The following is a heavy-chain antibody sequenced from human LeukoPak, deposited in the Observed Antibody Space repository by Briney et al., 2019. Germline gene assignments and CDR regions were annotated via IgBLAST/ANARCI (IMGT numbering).Heavy chain of an antibody. CDR1: GGSVSSSSYF. V-gene: IGHV4-39*01. D-gene: IGHD4-23*01. Sequence: SETLSLTCTVSGGSVSSSSYFWGWIRQPPGKGLEWIGTMFYSGSTHYYPSLKSRVTISVDTSKNQFFLKLNSVTAADTAVYYCARGVGSNLLQGVDPWGQGTLVTVSS. CDR3: ARGVGSNLLQGVDP. CDR2: MFYSGST. J-gene: IGHJ5*02.